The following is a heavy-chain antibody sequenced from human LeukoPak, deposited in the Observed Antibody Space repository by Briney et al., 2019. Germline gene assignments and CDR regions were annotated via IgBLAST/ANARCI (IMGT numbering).Heavy chain of an antibody. J-gene: IGHJ6*02. CDR1: GYTFTSYY. Sequence: ASVKVSCKASGYTFTSYYMHWVRQAPGXGXXXXGIINPSGGSTSYAQKFQGRVTMTRDTSTSTVYMELSSLRSEDTAVYYCARERGSTSPQAQLYHYYGMDVWGQGTTVTVSS. V-gene: IGHV1-46*01. D-gene: IGHD2-2*01. CDR2: INPSGGST. CDR3: ARERGSTSPQAQLYHYYGMDV.